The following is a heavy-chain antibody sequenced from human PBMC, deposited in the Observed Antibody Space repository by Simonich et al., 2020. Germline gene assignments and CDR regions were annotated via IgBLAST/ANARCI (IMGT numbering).Heavy chain of an antibody. J-gene: IGHJ1*01. Sequence: QVQLQQWGAGLLKPSETLSLTCAVYGGSFSGYYRSWIRQPPGKGLEWVGKINHSGSTNYNPSLKSRVPISVDTSKNQFSLKLSSVTAADTAVDYCARGLRGAAAGTAFQHWGQGTLVTVSS. CDR1: GGSFSGYY. CDR2: INHSGST. D-gene: IGHD6-13*01. V-gene: IGHV4-34*01. CDR3: ARGLRGAAAGTAFQH.